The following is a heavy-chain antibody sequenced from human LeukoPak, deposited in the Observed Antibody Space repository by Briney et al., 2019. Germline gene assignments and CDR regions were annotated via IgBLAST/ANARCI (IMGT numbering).Heavy chain of an antibody. CDR2: MHYSGST. V-gene: IGHV4-39*01. D-gene: IGHD3-22*01. Sequence: KPSETLSLPCSLSVRSFNRGLYYWRWVRQPPGRGFEWIVCMHYSGSTYYNPSLKRRVTISVGTSKNQYSLSLLYGRVAVTSVYYCAKNDRVRPADYWGEGTLVTVSS. CDR3: AKNDRVRPADY. J-gene: IGHJ4*02. CDR1: VRSFNRGLYY.